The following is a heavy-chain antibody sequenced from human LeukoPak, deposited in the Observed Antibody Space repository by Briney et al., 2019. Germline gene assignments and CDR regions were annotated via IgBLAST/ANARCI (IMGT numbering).Heavy chain of an antibody. CDR3: ARDRAHLITFGGVIVWSGMDV. Sequence: ASVRVSCKASGYTFTGYYMHWVRQATGQGLEWIGWINPNSGGTNYAQKFQGRVTMTRDTSISTAYMELSRLRSDDAAVYYCARDRAHLITFGGVIVWSGMDVWGQGTTVTVSS. D-gene: IGHD3-16*02. V-gene: IGHV1-2*02. CDR2: INPNSGGT. J-gene: IGHJ6*02. CDR1: GYTFTGYY.